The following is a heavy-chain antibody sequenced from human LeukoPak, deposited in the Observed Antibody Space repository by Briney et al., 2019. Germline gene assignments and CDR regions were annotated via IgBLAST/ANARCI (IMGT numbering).Heavy chain of an antibody. Sequence: SETLSLTCAVYGGSFSGYYWSWIRQPPGKGLEWIGEINHSGSTNYNPSLKSRVTISVDTSKNQFPLKLSSVTAADTAVYYCARANNGYSIEYFDYWGQGTLVTVSS. CDR3: ARANNGYSIEYFDY. CDR2: INHSGST. D-gene: IGHD3-22*01. V-gene: IGHV4-34*01. J-gene: IGHJ4*02. CDR1: GGSFSGYY.